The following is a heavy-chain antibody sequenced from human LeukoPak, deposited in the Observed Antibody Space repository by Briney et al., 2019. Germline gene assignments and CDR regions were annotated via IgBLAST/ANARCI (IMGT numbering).Heavy chain of an antibody. CDR1: RYSFSSYY. Sequence: ASVKVSCKASRYSFSSYYMHWVRQAPGQGLEWMGIINPSGDSTTYAQKFQGGVTMTRDTSTRTVYMELSSLRSDDTAVYYCARENDYGNNWFDPWGQGTLVTVSS. V-gene: IGHV1-46*01. CDR2: INPSGDST. J-gene: IGHJ5*02. D-gene: IGHD4-17*01. CDR3: ARENDYGNNWFDP.